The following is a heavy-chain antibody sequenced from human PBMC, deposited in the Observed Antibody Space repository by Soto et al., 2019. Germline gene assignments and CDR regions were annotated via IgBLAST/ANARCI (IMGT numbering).Heavy chain of an antibody. V-gene: IGHV1-69*12. D-gene: IGHD3-16*02. CDR3: AREGGDDYVWGSYRHYFDY. CDR2: IIPILGTA. Sequence: QVQLVQSGAEVKKPGSSVKVSRKASGGTFSSYAISWVRQAPGQGLEWMGGIIPILGTANYAQKFQGRVTITADESTSTAYMELSSLRSEDTAVYYCAREGGDDYVWGSYRHYFDYWGQGTLVTVSS. J-gene: IGHJ4*02. CDR1: GGTFSSYA.